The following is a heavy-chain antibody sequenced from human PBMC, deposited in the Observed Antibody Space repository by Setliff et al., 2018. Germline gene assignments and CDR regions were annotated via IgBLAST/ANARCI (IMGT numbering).Heavy chain of an antibody. Sequence: TSEPLSLTCAASGGSLNSGSYYWSWIRQSTERGLEWLGRPHTRGSTTYNPALNSRVTISVDTSTNQFSLRLTSLTAADTAVYFCARDNTILGATDHWGQGTWGTVS. CDR1: GGSLNSGSYY. J-gene: IGHJ5*02. V-gene: IGHV4-61*02. D-gene: IGHD1-26*01. CDR3: ARDNTILGATDH. CDR2: PHTRGST.